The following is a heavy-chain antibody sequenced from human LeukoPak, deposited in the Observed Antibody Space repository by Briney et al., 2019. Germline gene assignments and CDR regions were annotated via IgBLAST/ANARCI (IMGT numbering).Heavy chain of an antibody. CDR3: AKSHIAVGGNHFQY. J-gene: IGHJ4*02. V-gene: IGHV3-30*02. CDR1: GFTFSTFG. CDR2: IRFDGSDK. D-gene: IGHD6-19*01. Sequence: PGGSLRLSCVASGFTFSTFGMHWVRQAPGKGMEWVAFIRFDGSDKYSADFVKGRFVISRDNSKNTLCLQMNNVRIEDTGVYYCAKSHIAVGGNHFQYWGQGTLLTVSS.